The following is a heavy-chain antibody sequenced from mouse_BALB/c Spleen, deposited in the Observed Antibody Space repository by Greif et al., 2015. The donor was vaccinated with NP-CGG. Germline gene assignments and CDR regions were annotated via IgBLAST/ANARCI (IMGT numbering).Heavy chain of an antibody. CDR1: GFNIKDYY. Sequence: VQLKESGAELVRPGALVKLSCKASGFNIKDYYMHWVKQRPEQGLEWIGWIDPENGNTIYDPKFQGKASITADTSSNTAYLQLSGLTSEDTAVYYCAREGAYYRYDFDYWGQGTTLTVSS. CDR2: IDPENGNT. V-gene: IGHV14-1*02. J-gene: IGHJ2*01. CDR3: AREGAYYRYDFDY. D-gene: IGHD2-14*01.